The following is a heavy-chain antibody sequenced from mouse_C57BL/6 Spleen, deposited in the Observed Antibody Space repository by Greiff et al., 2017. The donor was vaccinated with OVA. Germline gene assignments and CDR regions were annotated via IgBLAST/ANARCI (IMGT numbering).Heavy chain of an antibody. Sequence: EVQLQESGGDLVKPGGSLKLSCAASGFTFSSYGMSWVRQTPDKRLEWVATISSGGSYTYYPDSVKGRFTISRDNAKNTLYLQMSSLKSEDTAMYYWARHPADYWGQGTTLTVSS. CDR2: ISSGGSYT. V-gene: IGHV5-6*01. CDR1: GFTFSSYG. CDR3: ARHPADY. J-gene: IGHJ2*01.